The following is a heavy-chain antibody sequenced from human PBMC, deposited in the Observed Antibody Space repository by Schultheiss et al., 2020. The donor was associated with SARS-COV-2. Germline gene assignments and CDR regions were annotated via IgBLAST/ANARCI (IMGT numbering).Heavy chain of an antibody. V-gene: IGHV4-34*01. CDR3: ARGRDGSSWYLDH. CDR1: GGSFSGYY. Sequence: GSLRLSCAVYGGSFSGYYWSWIRQPPGKGLEWIGEINHSGSTNYNPSLKSRVTISVDTSKNQFSLKLSSVTAADTAVYYCARGRDGSSWYLDHWGQGTLVTVSS. CDR2: INHSGST. D-gene: IGHD6-13*01. J-gene: IGHJ5*02.